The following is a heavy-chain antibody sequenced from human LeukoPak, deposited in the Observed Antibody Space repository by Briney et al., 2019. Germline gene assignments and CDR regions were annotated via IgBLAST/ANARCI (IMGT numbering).Heavy chain of an antibody. D-gene: IGHD7-27*01. CDR1: GHTFTTYD. CDR3: ARGPPNWGFDY. Sequence: GASVKVSCRASGHTFTTYDLNWVRQAPGQGLEWLGWMSPNSGNTGCAQKFQGRVTMTRDTSISTAYMELSSLRSEDTAVYYCARGPPNWGFDYWGQGTLVTVSS. CDR2: MSPNSGNT. J-gene: IGHJ4*02. V-gene: IGHV1-8*01.